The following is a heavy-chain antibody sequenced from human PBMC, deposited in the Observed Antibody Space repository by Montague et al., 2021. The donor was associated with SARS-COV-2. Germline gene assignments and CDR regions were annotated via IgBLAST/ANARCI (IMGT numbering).Heavy chain of an antibody. Sequence: FLRLSCAASGFTFSRYSMNWVRQAPGKGLEWVSSISSSSSYIYYADSVKGRFTISRDNAKNSLYLQMNSLRAEDTAVYYCARDSTYSSGWFFDYWGQGTLVTVSS. V-gene: IGHV3-21*01. CDR3: ARDSTYSSGWFFDY. J-gene: IGHJ4*02. CDR1: GFTFSRYS. D-gene: IGHD6-19*01. CDR2: ISSSSSYI.